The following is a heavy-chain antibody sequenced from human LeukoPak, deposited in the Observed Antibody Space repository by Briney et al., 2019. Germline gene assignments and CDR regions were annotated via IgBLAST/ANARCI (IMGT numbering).Heavy chain of an antibody. J-gene: IGHJ6*02. D-gene: IGHD3-22*01. CDR2: ISSSSSYI. CDR3: ARTYYYDSSGRDYYYYYGMDV. V-gene: IGHV3-21*01. Sequence: GSLRLSCAASGFTFSSYSMNWVRQAPGKGLESVSSISSSSSYIYYADSVKGRFTISRDNAKNSLYLQMNRLRAEDTAVYYCARTYYYDSSGRDYYYYYGMDVWGQGTTVTVSS. CDR1: GFTFSSYS.